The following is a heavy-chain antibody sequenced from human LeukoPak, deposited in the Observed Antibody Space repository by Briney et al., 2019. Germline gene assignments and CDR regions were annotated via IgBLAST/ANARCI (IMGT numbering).Heavy chain of an antibody. V-gene: IGHV5-51*01. CDR1: GYTFTSYC. D-gene: IGHD3-10*01. J-gene: IGHJ2*01. CDR2: IYPDDSDT. CDR3: ARLGGDTYYFGSASYPNWYFDL. Sequence: GESLKISCQASGYTFTSYCIGWVRQMPGKGLECMGIIYPDDSDTTYSPSFQGQVTISADKSFSTAYLQWSSLKALDTAIYYCARLGGDTYYFGSASYPNWYFDLWGRGTLVTVSS.